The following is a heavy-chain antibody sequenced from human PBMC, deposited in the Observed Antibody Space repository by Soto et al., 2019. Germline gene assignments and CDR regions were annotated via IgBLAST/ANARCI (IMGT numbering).Heavy chain of an antibody. CDR1: GGTFSSYA. J-gene: IGHJ4*02. D-gene: IGHD6-13*01. CDR3: ARSRFPGIAAY. CDR2: IIPIFGTA. Sequence: QVQLVQSGAEVKKPGSSVKVSCKASGGTFSSYAISWVRQAPGQGLEWMGGIIPIFGTANYAQKFQGRVTITADESTSTDYLELSSLRSEDTAVYYCARSRFPGIAAYWGQGTLVTVSS. V-gene: IGHV1-69*12.